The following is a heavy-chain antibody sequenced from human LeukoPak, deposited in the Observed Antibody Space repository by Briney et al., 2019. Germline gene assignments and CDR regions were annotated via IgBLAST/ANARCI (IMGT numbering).Heavy chain of an antibody. D-gene: IGHD3-9*01. CDR3: ARDPDDTLRIRGAFDI. CDR2: IYYSGRT. Sequence: SETLSLTCTVSGGSISSYCWSWIRQPPGKGLEWIGYIYYSGRTDYNPSLKSRVTISVDTSKNQFSLKLRSVTAADTAVYYCARDPDDTLRIRGAFDIWGQGTMVTVSS. V-gene: IGHV4-59*01. J-gene: IGHJ3*02. CDR1: GGSISSYC.